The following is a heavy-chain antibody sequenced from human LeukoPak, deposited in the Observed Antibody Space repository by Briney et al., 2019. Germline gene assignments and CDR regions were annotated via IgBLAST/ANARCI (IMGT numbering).Heavy chain of an antibody. CDR3: ARESRYNWNDNWFDP. J-gene: IGHJ5*02. CDR2: INPNSGGT. CDR1: GYAFTGYY. Sequence: ASVKVSCKASGYAFTGYYMHWVRQAPGQGLEWMGWINPNSGGTNYAQKFQGRVTMTRDTSISTAYMELSRLRSDDTAVYYCARESRYNWNDNWFDPWGQGTLVTASS. V-gene: IGHV1-2*02. D-gene: IGHD1-1*01.